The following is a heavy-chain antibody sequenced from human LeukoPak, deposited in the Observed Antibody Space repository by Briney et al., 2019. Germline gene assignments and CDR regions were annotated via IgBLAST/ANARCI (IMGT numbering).Heavy chain of an antibody. CDR1: EFTFSSYA. J-gene: IGHJ4*02. Sequence: PGGSLRLSCAASEFTFSSYAMNWVRQAPGKGLEWVSAMSGSGGSTYYADSVKGRFTISRDNSKNTLYLQMNSLRAEDTAVYYCASSSGWPIFDYWGQGTLVTVSS. CDR3: ASSSGWPIFDY. CDR2: MSGSGGST. V-gene: IGHV3-23*01. D-gene: IGHD6-19*01.